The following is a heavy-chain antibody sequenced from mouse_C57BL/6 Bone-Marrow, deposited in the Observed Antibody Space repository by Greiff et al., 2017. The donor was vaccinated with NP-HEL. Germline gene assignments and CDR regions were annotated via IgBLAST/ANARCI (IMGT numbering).Heavy chain of an antibody. CDR3: ARGYGSSHYFDY. CDR1: GFTFSDYG. CDR2: ISSGSSTI. Sequence: EVQLQQSGGGLVKPGGSLKLSCAASGFTFSDYGMHWVRQAPEKGLEWVAYISSGSSTIYYADTVKGRFTISRDNAKNTLFLQMTSLRSEDTAMYYCARGYGSSHYFDYWGQGTTLTVSS. D-gene: IGHD1-1*01. V-gene: IGHV5-17*01. J-gene: IGHJ2*01.